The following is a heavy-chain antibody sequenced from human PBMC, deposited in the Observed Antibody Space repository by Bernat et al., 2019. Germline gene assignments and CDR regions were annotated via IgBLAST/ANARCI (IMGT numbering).Heavy chain of an antibody. J-gene: IGHJ3*02. D-gene: IGHD3-16*01. CDR1: GGTFSSYA. CDR3: AESHAYRGVSDDAFDI. CDR2: IIPIFGTA. V-gene: IGHV1-69*01. Sequence: QVQLVQSGAEVKKPGSSVKVSCKASGGTFSSYAISWVRQAPGQGLEWMGGIIPIFGTANYAQKFQGRVTITADESTSTAYMELSSLRSEDTAVYYCAESHAYRGVSDDAFDIWGQGTMVTVSS.